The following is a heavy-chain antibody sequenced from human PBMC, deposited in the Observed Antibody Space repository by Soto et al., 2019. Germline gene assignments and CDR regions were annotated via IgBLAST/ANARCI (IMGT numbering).Heavy chain of an antibody. CDR1: GGSISPYY. V-gene: IGHV4-59*08. D-gene: IGHD3-9*01. CDR3: ARHPGYYDVLTGYSTYYFDS. CDR2: IYYRGNT. Sequence: WETLSLTCTVSGGSISPYYWSWIRQPPGKGLEWIGYIYYRGNTNYNPSFKSRVTISVDTSKNQFSLRLSSVTAADTALYYCARHPGYYDVLTGYSTYYFDSWGQGTLVTVSS. J-gene: IGHJ4*02.